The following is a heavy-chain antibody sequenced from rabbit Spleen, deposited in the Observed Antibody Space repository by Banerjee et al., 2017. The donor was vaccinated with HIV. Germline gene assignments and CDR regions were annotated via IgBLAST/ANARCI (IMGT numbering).Heavy chain of an antibody. J-gene: IGHJ4*01. CDR1: GIDFSNYYY. D-gene: IGHD1-1*01. CDR2: AYAGSSDST. V-gene: IGHV1S45*01. Sequence: QEQLEESGGGLVKPGGTLTLTCKASGIDFSNYYYMCWVRQAPGKGLEWVACAYAGSSDSTYSASWAKGRFTISKTSSTTVTLQMTSLTAADTATYFCARDLVAVIGWNFNLWGPGTLVTVS. CDR3: ARDLVAVIGWNFNL.